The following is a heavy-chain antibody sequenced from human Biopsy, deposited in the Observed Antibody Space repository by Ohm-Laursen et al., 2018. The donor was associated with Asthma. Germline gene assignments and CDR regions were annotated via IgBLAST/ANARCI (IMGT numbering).Heavy chain of an antibody. Sequence: TLSLTCTVSGGAIDSGGYYWSWIRQHPGKGLEWIGYIYYSGSTYYDPSLKSRVTTSVDTSKNQFSLRLISVTAADTAVYYCARVSQGELYCGGDCYSGFDYWGQGTLVTVSS. CDR1: GGAIDSGGYY. J-gene: IGHJ4*02. V-gene: IGHV4-31*03. CDR2: IYYSGST. CDR3: ARVSQGELYCGGDCYSGFDY. D-gene: IGHD2-21*01.